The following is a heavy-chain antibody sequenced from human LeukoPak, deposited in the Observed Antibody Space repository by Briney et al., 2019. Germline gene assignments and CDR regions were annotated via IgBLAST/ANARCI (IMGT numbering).Heavy chain of an antibody. V-gene: IGHV3-7*01. CDR3: VKGEYDYVWGSPLDY. D-gene: IGHD3-16*01. CDR2: INQDGSKK. Sequence: GGSLRLSCAASEFTFSSYWMIWVRQAPGKGLEWVANINQDGSKKYYVDSVKGRFTISRDNAKNSLYLQMNSLRAEDTAVYYCVKGEYDYVWGSPLDYWGQGTLVTVSS. J-gene: IGHJ4*02. CDR1: EFTFSSYW.